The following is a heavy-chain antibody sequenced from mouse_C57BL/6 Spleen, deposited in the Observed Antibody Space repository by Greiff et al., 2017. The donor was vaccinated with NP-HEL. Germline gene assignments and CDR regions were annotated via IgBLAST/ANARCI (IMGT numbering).Heavy chain of an antibody. Sequence: VQLQQPGAELVRPGTSVKLSCKASGYTFTSYWMHWVKQRPGQGLEWIGVIDPSDSYTNYNHKFTGKATLTVDTSSSTAYMQLSSLTSEDSAVYYTARRDTTLVADDWGQGTTLTVSS. CDR3: ARRDTTLVADD. CDR1: GYTFTSYW. CDR2: IDPSDSYT. D-gene: IGHD1-1*01. V-gene: IGHV1-59*01. J-gene: IGHJ2*01.